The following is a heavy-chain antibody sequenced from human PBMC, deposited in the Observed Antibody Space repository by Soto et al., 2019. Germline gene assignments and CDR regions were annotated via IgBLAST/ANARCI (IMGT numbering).Heavy chain of an antibody. CDR3: ARGEWLATIKPYFAY. V-gene: IGHV4-59*01. J-gene: IGHJ4*02. CDR1: GGSMSSYY. Sequence: SETLSLTCTVSGGSMSSYYWSWIRQSPGKGLEWIGYIYYSGSTNYNPSLKSRVAISLDTSKNQFSLMLSSVTAADTAVYYCARGEWLATIKPYFAYWGQGTLVTVSS. CDR2: IYYSGST. D-gene: IGHD5-12*01.